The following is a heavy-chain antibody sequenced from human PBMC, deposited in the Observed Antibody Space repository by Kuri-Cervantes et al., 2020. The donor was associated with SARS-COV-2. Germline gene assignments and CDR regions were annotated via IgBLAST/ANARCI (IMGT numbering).Heavy chain of an antibody. CDR3: ARSGVSAATGYYYYYMDV. D-gene: IGHD1-14*01. J-gene: IGHJ6*03. V-gene: IGHV3-23*01. Sequence: GESLKISCAASGFTFSSYVMSWVRQAPGKGLEWVSAISGSGGSTYYADSVKGRFTISRDNSKNTLYLQMNSLRAEDTAVYYCARSGVSAATGYYYYYMDVWGKGTTVTVSS. CDR2: ISGSGGST. CDR1: GFTFSSYV.